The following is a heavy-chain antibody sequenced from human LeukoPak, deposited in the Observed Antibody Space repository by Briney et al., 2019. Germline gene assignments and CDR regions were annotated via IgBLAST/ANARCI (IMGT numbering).Heavy chain of an antibody. Sequence: GASVKVSCKASGGTFSSYAISWVRQAPGQGLEWMGGIIPIFGTANYAQKFQGRVTITADESTSTAHMELSSLRSEDTAVYYCARDSTSWFDPWGQGTLVTVSS. J-gene: IGHJ5*02. V-gene: IGHV1-69*13. D-gene: IGHD2-2*01. CDR1: GGTFSSYA. CDR2: IIPIFGTA. CDR3: ARDSTSWFDP.